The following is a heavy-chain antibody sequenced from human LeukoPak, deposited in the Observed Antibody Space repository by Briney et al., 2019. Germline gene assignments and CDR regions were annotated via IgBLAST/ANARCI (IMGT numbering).Heavy chain of an antibody. J-gene: IGHJ6*03. D-gene: IGHD1-1*01. CDR3: ARHKNNWNDFDYMDV. CDR1: GGSISSSSYY. CDR2: IYYSGST. V-gene: IGHV4-39*07. Sequence: SETLSLTCTVSGGSISSSSYYWGWIRQPPGKGLEWIGSIYYSGSTYYNPSLKSRVTISVDTSKNQFSLKLSSVTAADTAMYYCARHKNNWNDFDYMDVWGKGTTVTVSS.